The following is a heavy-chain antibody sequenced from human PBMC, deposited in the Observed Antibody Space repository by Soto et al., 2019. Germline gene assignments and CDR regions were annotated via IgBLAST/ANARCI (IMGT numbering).Heavy chain of an antibody. J-gene: IGHJ4*02. CDR3: AALSNSARYIDF. CDR1: GFTVSDNY. D-gene: IGHD1-26*01. Sequence: EVQLAESGGGLVQPGGSLRLSCAASGFTVSDNYMNWVRQAPGKGLEWVSVIYGGGTTDYADSGKGRFTISRDSSMNTPHLQMNSLRVEATAVYYCAALSNSARYIDFWGRGTLVTVSS. CDR2: IYGGGTT. V-gene: IGHV3-66*01.